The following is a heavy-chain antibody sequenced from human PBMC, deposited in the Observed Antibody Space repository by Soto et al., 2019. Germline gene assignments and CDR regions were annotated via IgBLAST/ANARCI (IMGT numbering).Heavy chain of an antibody. V-gene: IGHV1-2*02. CDR3: ARDWNRTMVRGVTNWFDP. D-gene: IGHD3-10*01. Sequence: GASVKVSCKASGYTFTGYYMHWGRQAPGQGLEWMGWINPNSGGTNYAQKFQGRVTMTRDTSISTAYMELSRLRSDDTAVYYCARDWNRTMVRGVTNWFDPWGQGTLVTVSS. CDR1: GYTFTGYY. CDR2: INPNSGGT. J-gene: IGHJ5*02.